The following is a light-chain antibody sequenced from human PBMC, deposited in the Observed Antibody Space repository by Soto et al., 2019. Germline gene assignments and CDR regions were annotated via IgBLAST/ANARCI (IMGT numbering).Light chain of an antibody. V-gene: IGKV1-5*01. J-gene: IGKJ1*01. CDR1: QRIRNW. CDR2: DAS. Sequence: DIQMTQSPSTLSASVVDRVTITCRASQRIRNWLAWYQQKPGKAPNLLIYDASSLKSGVSSRFSGSGSGTEFTLTISGLQPDDFATYYCQQYNSFSRTFGQGTKVDIK. CDR3: QQYNSFSRT.